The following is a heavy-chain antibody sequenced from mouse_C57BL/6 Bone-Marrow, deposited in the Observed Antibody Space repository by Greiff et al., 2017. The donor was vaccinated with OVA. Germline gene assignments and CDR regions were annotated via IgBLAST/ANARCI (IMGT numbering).Heavy chain of an antibody. CDR2: ISNLAYSI. V-gene: IGHV5-15*04. Sequence: EVKLVESGGGLVQPGGSLKLSCAASGFTFSDYGMAWVRQAPRKGPEWVAFISNLAYSIYYADTVTGRFTLSRANAKNTLYLEMSSLRSEDTAMYYCARRAARGFYFDYWGQGTTLTVSS. J-gene: IGHJ2*01. CDR1: GFTFSDYG. CDR3: ARRAARGFYFDY.